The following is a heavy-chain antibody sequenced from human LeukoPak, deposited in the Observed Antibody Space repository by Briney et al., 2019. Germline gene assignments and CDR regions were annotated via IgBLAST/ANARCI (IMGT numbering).Heavy chain of an antibody. Sequence: GRSLRLSCAASGFTFSTYWMHWVRQAPGKGLVWVSRINTDGSIINYADSMKGRFTLSRDNAKNTLYVQMNSLRAEDTAVYYCAGGGSGWYSNYWGQGTLVTVSS. V-gene: IGHV3-74*01. D-gene: IGHD6-19*01. J-gene: IGHJ4*02. CDR1: GFTFSTYW. CDR2: INTDGSII. CDR3: AGGGSGWYSNY.